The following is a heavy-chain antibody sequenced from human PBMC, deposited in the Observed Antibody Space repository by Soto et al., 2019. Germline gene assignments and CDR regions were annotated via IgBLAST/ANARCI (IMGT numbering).Heavy chain of an antibody. J-gene: IGHJ5*02. Sequence: WGSLRLSCAASGFTFSSYSMNWVRQAPGRGLEWVSSISSSSSYIYYADSVKGRFTISRDNAKNSLYLQMNSLRAEDTAVYYCARVAYYDSSGYYGYWFDPWGQGTLVTVSS. V-gene: IGHV3-21*01. D-gene: IGHD3-22*01. CDR3: ARVAYYDSSGYYGYWFDP. CDR1: GFTFSSYS. CDR2: ISSSSSYI.